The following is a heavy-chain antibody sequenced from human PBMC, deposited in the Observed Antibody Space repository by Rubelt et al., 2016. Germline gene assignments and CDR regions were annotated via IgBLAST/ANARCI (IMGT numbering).Heavy chain of an antibody. V-gene: IGHV4-34*01. D-gene: IGHD6-19*01. J-gene: IGHJ4*02. CDR1: GGSFSGYY. CDR2: INHSGST. Sequence: QVQLQQWGAGLLKPSETLSLTCAVYGGSFSGYYWSWIRQPPGKGLEWIGEINHSGSTNYNPSLKGRVAISVETSKNQFSLKLSSVTAADTAVYYCASISGWQGVDYWGQGTLVTVSS. CDR3: ASISGWQGVDY.